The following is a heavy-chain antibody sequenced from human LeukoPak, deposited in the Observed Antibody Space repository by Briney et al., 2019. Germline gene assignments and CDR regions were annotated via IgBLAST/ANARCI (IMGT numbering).Heavy chain of an antibody. V-gene: IGHV1-58*01. CDR3: AADDSSGPDAFDI. CDR2: IVVGSGNT. D-gene: IGHD3-22*01. J-gene: IGHJ3*02. Sequence: SVKVSCKASGFTFTSSAVQWVRQARGQRLEWIGWIVVGSGNTNYAQKFQERVTVTRDMSTSTAYMELSSLRSEDTAVYYCAADDSSGPDAFDIWGQGTMVTVSS. CDR1: GFTFTSSA.